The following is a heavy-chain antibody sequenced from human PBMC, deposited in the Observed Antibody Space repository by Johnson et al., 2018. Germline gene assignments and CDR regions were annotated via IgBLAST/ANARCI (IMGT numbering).Heavy chain of an antibody. CDR3: ARGELGYCSSTSCYGGHYMDV. CDR2: ISYDGSNK. Sequence: VQLVESGGGVVQPGRSLRLSCAASGFTFSSYAMHWVRQAPGKGLEWVAVISYDGSNKYYADAVKGRVTISRDNSKNTLYLQMNRLRAEDTAVYYCARGELGYCSSTSCYGGHYMDVWGKGTTVTVSS. CDR1: GFTFSSYA. D-gene: IGHD2-2*01. V-gene: IGHV3-30-3*01. J-gene: IGHJ6*03.